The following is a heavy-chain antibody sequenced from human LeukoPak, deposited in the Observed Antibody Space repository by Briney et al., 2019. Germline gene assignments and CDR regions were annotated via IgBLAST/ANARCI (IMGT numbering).Heavy chain of an antibody. CDR3: ARETHPLRFSESD. CDR1: GGSISSYY. Sequence: SETLSLTCTVSGGSISSYYWSWIRQPAGKALEWIGRIYTSGSTNYNPSLKSRVTMSVDTSKNQFSLKLSSVTAADTAVYYCARETHPLRFSESDWGQGTLVTVSS. CDR2: IYTSGST. D-gene: IGHD3-3*01. J-gene: IGHJ4*02. V-gene: IGHV4-4*07.